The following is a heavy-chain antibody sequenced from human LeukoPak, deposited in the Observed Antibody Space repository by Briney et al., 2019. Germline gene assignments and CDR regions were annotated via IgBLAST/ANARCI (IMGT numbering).Heavy chain of an antibody. CDR1: GYSFTSYW. J-gene: IGHJ6*04. V-gene: IGHV5-10-1*01. CDR3: ARLIESTSGYYYYGMDV. CDR2: IDPSDSYT. Sequence: GESLKISCKGSGYSFTSYWISWVRQMPGKGLEWMGRIDPSDSYTNYSPSFQGHVTISADKSISTAYLQWSSLKASDTAMYYCARLIESTSGYYYYGMDVWGKGTTVTVSS. D-gene: IGHD3-16*02.